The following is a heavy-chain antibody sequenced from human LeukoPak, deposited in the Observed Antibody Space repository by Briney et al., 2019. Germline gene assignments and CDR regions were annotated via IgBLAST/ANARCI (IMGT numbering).Heavy chain of an antibody. Sequence: GGSLRLSCAASGSTFSSDWMSWVRQAPGKGLEWVANIKQDGSEKNYVDSVKGRFTTSRDNAKNSLYLQMNSLRADDTAVYYCARAKWPVAAGQFDYWGQGTPVTVSS. J-gene: IGHJ4*02. V-gene: IGHV3-7*04. CDR3: ARAKWPVAAGQFDY. CDR2: IKQDGSEK. CDR1: GSTFSSDW. D-gene: IGHD6-13*01.